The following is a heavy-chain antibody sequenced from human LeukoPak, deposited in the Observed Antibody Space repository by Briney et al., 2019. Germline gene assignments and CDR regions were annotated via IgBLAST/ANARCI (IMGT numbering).Heavy chain of an antibody. Sequence: GGSLRLSCAASGFTFCSYAMHWVRQAPGKGLEWVAVISYDGSNKYYADSVKGRFTISRDNSKNTLYLQMNSLRAEDTAVYYCARESRKSIALCGGDCYLVHWGQGTLVTVSS. V-gene: IGHV3-30-3*01. CDR1: GFTFCSYA. CDR3: ARESRKSIALCGGDCYLVH. CDR2: ISYDGSNK. J-gene: IGHJ4*02. D-gene: IGHD2-21*01.